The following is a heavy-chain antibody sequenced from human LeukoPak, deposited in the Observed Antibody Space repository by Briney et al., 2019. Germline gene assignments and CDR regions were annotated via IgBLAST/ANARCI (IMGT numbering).Heavy chain of an antibody. J-gene: IGHJ4*02. D-gene: IGHD6-19*01. CDR1: GGSISSSSYY. CDR3: AREPSSGWSLRDFDY. Sequence: SETLSLTCTVSGGSISSSSYYWGWIRQPPGKGLEWIGSIYYSGSTYYNPSLKSRVTISVDTSKNQFSLKLSSVTAADTAVYYCAREPSSGWSLRDFDYWGQGTLVTVSS. V-gene: IGHV4-39*07. CDR2: IYYSGST.